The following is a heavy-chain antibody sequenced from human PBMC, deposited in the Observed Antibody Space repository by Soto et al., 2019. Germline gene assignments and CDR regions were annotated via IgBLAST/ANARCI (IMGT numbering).Heavy chain of an antibody. J-gene: IGHJ6*02. CDR3: ARDNDRLQLGGNYYYLLDV. CDR2: IIPLFRTP. D-gene: IGHD4-4*01. Sequence: QVQLVQSGAEMKEPGSSVKVSCKTSGGTFSSSAISWLRQAPGQGIEWMGGIIPLFRTPDYAQKFQGRVTIAAAESTSTAYMELSSLRSEDTAVYYCARDNDRLQLGGNYYYLLDVWGQGTTITVSS. CDR1: GGTFSSSA. V-gene: IGHV1-69*12.